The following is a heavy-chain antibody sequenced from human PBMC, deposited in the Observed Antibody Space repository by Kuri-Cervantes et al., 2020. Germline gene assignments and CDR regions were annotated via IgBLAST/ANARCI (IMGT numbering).Heavy chain of an antibody. J-gene: IGHJ4*02. D-gene: IGHD4-23*01. CDR3: AKLRGGGTVVTPFDY. CDR1: GFTFSSYG. V-gene: IGHV3-33*06. CDR2: IWYDGSNT. Sequence: GGSLRLSCAASGFTFSSYGMHWVRQAPGKGLEWVAVIWYDGSNTYYADSVKGRFTISRDNSKNTLYLQMNSLRADDTAVYYCAKLRGGGTVVTPFDYWGQGTLVTVSS.